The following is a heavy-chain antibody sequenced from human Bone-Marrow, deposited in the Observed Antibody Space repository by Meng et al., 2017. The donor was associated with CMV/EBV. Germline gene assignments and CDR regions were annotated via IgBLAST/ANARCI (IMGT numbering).Heavy chain of an antibody. D-gene: IGHD3-3*01. CDR3: AKGVGDYDFWSGNYRAYYFDY. V-gene: IGHV3-30*02. CDR1: RFTFSSYA. J-gene: IGHJ4*02. CDR2: IQYDGSQK. Sequence: GSLRLSCAASRFTFSSYAMHWVRQAPGKGLEWVAYIQYDGSQKYYGDSVKGRFTISRDNSKSTLYLHMNSLRSEDTAVYYCAKGVGDYDFWSGNYRAYYFDYWGQGALVTVSS.